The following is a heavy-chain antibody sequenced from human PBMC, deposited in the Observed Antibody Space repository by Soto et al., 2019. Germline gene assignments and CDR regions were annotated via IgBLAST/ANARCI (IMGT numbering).Heavy chain of an antibody. J-gene: IGHJ4*02. V-gene: IGHV3-7*01. Sequence: EVHLVESGGGLVQPGGSLRLSCAASGFTFSRYWMSWVRQAPGKGLEWVANIKEDGSEKKNVDSVKGRFTISRDNAKNSLYLQMNSLRAEATAVYYCARAYYDFLWGSYRFDYWGQGALVTVSS. CDR2: IKEDGSEK. CDR1: GFTFSRYW. D-gene: IGHD3-16*02. CDR3: ARAYYDFLWGSYRFDY.